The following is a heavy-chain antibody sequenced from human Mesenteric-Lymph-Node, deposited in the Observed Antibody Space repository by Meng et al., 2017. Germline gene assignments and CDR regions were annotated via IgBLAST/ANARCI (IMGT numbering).Heavy chain of an antibody. D-gene: IGHD6-13*01. Sequence: LKISCAASGFTFSSYDMNWVRQAPGKGLEWVGFIRSKAYGETTEHAASVKGRFTISRDNSKSIAYLQMNSLKTEDTAVYYCTGVRAAAGSPFDYWGQGTLVTVSS. CDR3: TGVRAAAGSPFDY. V-gene: IGHV3-49*04. J-gene: IGHJ4*02. CDR2: IRSKAYGETT. CDR1: GFTFSSYD.